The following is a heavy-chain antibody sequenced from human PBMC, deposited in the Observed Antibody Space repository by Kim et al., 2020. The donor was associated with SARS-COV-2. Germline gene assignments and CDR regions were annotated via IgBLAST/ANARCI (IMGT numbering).Heavy chain of an antibody. CDR2: IWYDGSNK. CDR1: GFTFSSYG. V-gene: IGHV3-33*06. Sequence: GGSLRLSCAASGFTFSSYGMHWVRQAPGKGLEWVAVIWYDGSNKYYADSVKGRFTISRDNSKNTLYLQMNSLRAEDTAVYYCAKAQEGGQWLVPRPFDYWGQGTLVTVSS. CDR3: AKAQEGGQWLVPRPFDY. J-gene: IGHJ4*02. D-gene: IGHD6-19*01.